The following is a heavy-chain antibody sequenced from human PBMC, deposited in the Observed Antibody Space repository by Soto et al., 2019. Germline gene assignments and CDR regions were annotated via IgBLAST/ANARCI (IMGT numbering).Heavy chain of an antibody. CDR2: MNPNSGNT. CDR3: GAPRVFDW. V-gene: IGHV1-8*01. J-gene: IGHJ4*02. CDR1: GYTFTSYD. D-gene: IGHD3-3*01. Sequence: QVQLVQSGAEVKKPGASVKVSCKASGYTFTSYDVSWVRQAAGQGLEWMGWMNPNSGNTGYAENFQGRVTMTRDTSINTAYMERSSRRSEHTPVYYRGAPRVFDWWGQGTLITVSS.